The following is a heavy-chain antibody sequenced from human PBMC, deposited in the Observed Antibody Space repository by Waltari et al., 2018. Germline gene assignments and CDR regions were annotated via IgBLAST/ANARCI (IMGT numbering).Heavy chain of an antibody. V-gene: IGHV1-8*01. CDR1: GSTFTKYA. Sequence: QVQLVQYGAEVKKPGASARLSCKASGSTFTKYAINWVRQAPGQGLEWMGWLNLNSGNTGYAQKFQGRVTLTRNTSVSTAYMELSSLRSEDTAVYYCARGRASDYWGQGSLVTVSS. CDR3: ARGRASDY. CDR2: LNLNSGNT. J-gene: IGHJ4*02.